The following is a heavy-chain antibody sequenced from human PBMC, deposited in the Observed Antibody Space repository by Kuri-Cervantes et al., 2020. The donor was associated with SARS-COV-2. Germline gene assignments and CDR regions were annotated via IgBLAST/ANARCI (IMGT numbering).Heavy chain of an antibody. V-gene: IGHV3-30*03. J-gene: IGHJ3*02. Sequence: GESLKISCAASGFNFSRTDMHWVRQAPGKGLEWVAVISHDGKNKKCIASGKGRFTISRDNSQNTLYLHMKSLRSEDTAMYYCAGFPEWELLPFDIWGRGTMVTVSS. CDR1: GFNFSRTD. D-gene: IGHD1-26*01. CDR3: AGFPEWELLPFDI. CDR2: ISHDGKNK.